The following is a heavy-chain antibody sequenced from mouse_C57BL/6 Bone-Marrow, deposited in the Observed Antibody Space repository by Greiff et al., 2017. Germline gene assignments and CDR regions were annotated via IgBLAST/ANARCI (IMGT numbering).Heavy chain of an antibody. J-gene: IGHJ1*03. D-gene: IGHD1-1*01. CDR3: TNYYGSNWDFDV. CDR1: GFNIKDDY. V-gene: IGHV14-4*01. CDR2: IDPENGDT. Sequence: VQLQQSGAELVRPGASVKLSCTASGFNIKDDYMHWVKQRPEQGLEWIGWIDPENGDTEYASKFQGKATITADTSSNTAYLQLSSLTSEDTAVYYCTNYYGSNWDFDVWGTGTTVTVSS.